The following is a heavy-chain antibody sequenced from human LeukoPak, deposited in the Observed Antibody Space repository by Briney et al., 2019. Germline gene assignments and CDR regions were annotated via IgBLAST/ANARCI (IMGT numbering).Heavy chain of an antibody. D-gene: IGHD6-13*01. CDR2: ITTNAYGGTT. V-gene: IGHV3-49*04. Sequence: PGGSLRLSCAASGFTFRDAWMTWVRQAPGKGLEWVGFITTNAYGGTTEYAASVKGRFTISRDDSESIAYLQMTSLKTEDTAVYYCHEDSSWEGKWGQGTLVTVSS. CDR3: HEDSSWEGK. J-gene: IGHJ4*02. CDR1: GFTFRDAW.